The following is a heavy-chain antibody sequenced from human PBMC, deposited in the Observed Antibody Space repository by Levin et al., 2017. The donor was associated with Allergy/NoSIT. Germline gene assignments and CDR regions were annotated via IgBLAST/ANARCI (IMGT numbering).Heavy chain of an antibody. J-gene: IGHJ6*03. D-gene: IGHD3-10*01. CDR2: ISSSSSTI. V-gene: IGHV3-48*01. CDR3: ARVKPVRGVIHYYYYMDV. Sequence: GGSLRLSCAASGFTFSSYSMNWVRQAPGKGLEWVSYISSSSSTIYYADSVKGRFTISRDNAKNSLYLQMNSLRAEDTAVYYCARVKPVRGVIHYYYYMDVWGKGTTVTVSS. CDR1: GFTFSSYS.